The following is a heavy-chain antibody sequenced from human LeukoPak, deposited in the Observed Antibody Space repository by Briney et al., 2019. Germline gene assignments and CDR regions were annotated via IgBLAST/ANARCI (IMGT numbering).Heavy chain of an antibody. CDR2: IYYSGST. CDR3: ARGNIAAAVWFDP. D-gene: IGHD6-13*01. CDR1: GGSISSYY. V-gene: IGHV4-59*01. J-gene: IGHJ5*02. Sequence: ASETLSLTCTVSGGSISSYYWSWIRQPPGKGLEWIGYIYYSGSTNYNPSLKSRVTISVDTSKNQFSLKLSSVTAADTAVYYCARGNIAAAVWFDPWGQGTLVTVSS.